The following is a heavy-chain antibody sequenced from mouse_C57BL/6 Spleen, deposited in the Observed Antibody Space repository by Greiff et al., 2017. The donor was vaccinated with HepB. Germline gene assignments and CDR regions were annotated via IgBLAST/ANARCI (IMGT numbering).Heavy chain of an antibody. J-gene: IGHJ2*01. CDR3: ASGDGYYSYYFDY. Sequence: DVQLVESGPELVKPGASVKMSCKASGYTFTDYNMHWVKQSHGKSLEWIGYINPNNGGTSYNQKFKGKATLTVNKSSSTAYMELRSLTSEDSAVYYCASGDGYYSYYFDYWGQGTTLTVSS. V-gene: IGHV1-22*01. CDR1: GYTFTDYN. CDR2: INPNNGGT. D-gene: IGHD2-3*01.